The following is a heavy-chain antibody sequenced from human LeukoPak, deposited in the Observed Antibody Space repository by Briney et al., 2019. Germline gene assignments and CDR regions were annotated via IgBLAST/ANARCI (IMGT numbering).Heavy chain of an antibody. CDR2: ISYDGSNK. CDR1: EFTFSTYS. J-gene: IGHJ4*02. V-gene: IGHV3-30*18. CDR3: AKDLVVAAAGTGY. D-gene: IGHD6-13*01. Sequence: PGGSLRLSCAGSEFTFSTYSMSWVRQSPGKGLEWVAVISYDGSNKYYADSVKGRFTISRDNSKNTLYLQMNSLRAEDTAVYYCAKDLVVAAAGTGYWGQGTLVTVSS.